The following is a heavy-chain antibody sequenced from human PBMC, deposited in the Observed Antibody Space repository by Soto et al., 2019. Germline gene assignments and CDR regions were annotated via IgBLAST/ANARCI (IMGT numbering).Heavy chain of an antibody. Sequence: GGSLRLTCAASGFTFNNYWMSWVRQAPGKGLEWVANIKQDGSDKYYVDSVKGRFTISRDNAKNSLYLEMNSLRAEDTAVYYCARASRASENTQKYWGQGTLVTVSS. CDR3: ARASRASENTQKY. J-gene: IGHJ4*02. V-gene: IGHV3-7*05. CDR1: GFTFNNYW. CDR2: IKQDGSDK. D-gene: IGHD6-6*01.